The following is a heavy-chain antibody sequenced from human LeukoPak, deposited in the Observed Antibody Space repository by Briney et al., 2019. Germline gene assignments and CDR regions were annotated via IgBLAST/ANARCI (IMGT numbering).Heavy chain of an antibody. J-gene: IGHJ4*02. CDR1: GESFTKYC. D-gene: IGHD2-8*02. V-gene: IGHV4-34*01. Sequence: SETLSLTCAVYGESFTKYCWSWIRQPPGKGLEWIGEINDSGSTNYNPSLKSRVTISVDTSKNQFSLKLSSVTAADMAVYYCASRVLASSDFDYWGQVTLVTVSS. CDR3: ASRVLASSDFDY. CDR2: INDSGST.